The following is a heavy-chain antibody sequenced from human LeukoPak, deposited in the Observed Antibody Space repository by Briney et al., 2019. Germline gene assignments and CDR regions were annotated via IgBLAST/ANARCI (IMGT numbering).Heavy chain of an antibody. V-gene: IGHV1-3*01. CDR3: ARGNVLLWFGELNSFDY. CDR1: GYTFTSYA. Sequence: ASVKVSCKASGYTFTSYAMHWVRQAPGQRLEWMGWINAGNGNTKYSQKFQGRVTITRDTSAGTAYMELSSLRSEDTAVYYCARGNVLLWFGELNSFDYWGQGTLVTVSS. J-gene: IGHJ4*02. D-gene: IGHD3-10*01. CDR2: INAGNGNT.